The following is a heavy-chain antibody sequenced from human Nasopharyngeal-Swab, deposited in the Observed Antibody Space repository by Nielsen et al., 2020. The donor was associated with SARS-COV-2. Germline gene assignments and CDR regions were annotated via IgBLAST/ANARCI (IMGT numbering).Heavy chain of an antibody. CDR2: ISAYNGNT. Sequence: WVRQAPGQGIEGMGWISAYNGNTNYAQKLQGRVTMTTDTSTSTAYMEMRSLRSDDTAVYYCARGIAAAKHYYYYMDVWGKGTTVTVSS. D-gene: IGHD6-13*01. V-gene: IGHV1-18*01. CDR3: ARGIAAAKHYYYYMDV. J-gene: IGHJ6*03.